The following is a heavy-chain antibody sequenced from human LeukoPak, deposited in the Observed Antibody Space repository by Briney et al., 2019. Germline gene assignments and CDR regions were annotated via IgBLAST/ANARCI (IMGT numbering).Heavy chain of an antibody. CDR2: IWYDGSNK. CDR3: ARGYCSGGSCYSACDY. Sequence: PGGSLRLSCAASGFTFSSYGMHWVRQAPGKGLEWVAVIWYDGSNKYYADSVKGRFTISRDNSKNTLYLQMNSLRAEDTAVYYCARGYCSGGSCYSACDYWGQGTLVTVSS. CDR1: GFTFSSYG. V-gene: IGHV3-33*01. D-gene: IGHD2-15*01. J-gene: IGHJ4*02.